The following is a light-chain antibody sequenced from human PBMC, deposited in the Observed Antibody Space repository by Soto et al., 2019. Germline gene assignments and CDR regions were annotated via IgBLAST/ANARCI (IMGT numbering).Light chain of an antibody. Sequence: NFMLTQRHSVSESPGKTVTISCTRSSGSIASNYVQWYQQRPGSAPTTVIYEDNQRPSGVPDRFSGSIDSSSNSASLTISGLKTEDEADYYCQSYDSSVVFGGGTKLTVL. V-gene: IGLV6-57*04. CDR1: SGSIASNY. J-gene: IGLJ2*01. CDR2: EDN. CDR3: QSYDSSVV.